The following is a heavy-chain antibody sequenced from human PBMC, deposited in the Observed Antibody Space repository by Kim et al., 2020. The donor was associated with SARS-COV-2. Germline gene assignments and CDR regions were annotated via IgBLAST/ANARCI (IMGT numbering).Heavy chain of an antibody. CDR1: GYSFTSYW. V-gene: IGHV5-10-1*01. J-gene: IGHJ4*02. Sequence: GASLKISCKGSGYSFTSYWISWVRQMPGKGLEWMGRIDPSDSYTNYSPSFQGHVTISADKSISTAYLQWSSLKASDTAMYYCAITSYYCSGGSCWFVFDYWGQGTLVTVSS. CDR3: AITSYYCSGGSCWFVFDY. D-gene: IGHD2-15*01. CDR2: IDPSDSYT.